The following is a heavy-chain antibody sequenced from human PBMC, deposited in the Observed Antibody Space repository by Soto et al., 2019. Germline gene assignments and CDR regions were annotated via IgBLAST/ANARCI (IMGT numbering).Heavy chain of an antibody. D-gene: IGHD3-22*01. CDR3: ARFYYDSSGYLPSPYYYYYGMDV. V-gene: IGHV3-7*04. J-gene: IGHJ6*02. Sequence: GGSLRLSCXASGFTFSSYWMSWVRQAPGKGLEWVANIKQDGSEKYYVDSVKGRFTISRDNAKNSLYLQMNSLRAEDTAVYYCARFYYDSSGYLPSPYYYYYGMDVWGQGTTVTVSS. CDR1: GFTFSSYW. CDR2: IKQDGSEK.